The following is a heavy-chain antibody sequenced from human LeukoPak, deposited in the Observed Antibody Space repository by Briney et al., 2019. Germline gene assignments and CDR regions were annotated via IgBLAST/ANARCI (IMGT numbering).Heavy chain of an antibody. CDR2: IYYSGST. D-gene: IGHD3-10*01. J-gene: IGHJ5*02. V-gene: IGHV4-39*07. CDR3: ARDRGHNWFDP. CDR1: GASISSNSYY. Sequence: SETLSLTCLVSGASISSNSYYWGWIRQPPGKGLEWIGYIYYSGSTYYNPSLKSRVTISVDTSKNQFSLKLSSVTAADTAVYYCARDRGHNWFDPWGQGTLVTVSS.